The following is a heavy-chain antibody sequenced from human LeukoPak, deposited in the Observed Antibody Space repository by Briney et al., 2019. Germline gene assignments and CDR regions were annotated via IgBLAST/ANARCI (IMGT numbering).Heavy chain of an antibody. CDR2: ISGSGGST. V-gene: IGHV3-23*01. D-gene: IGHD3-22*01. Sequence: GGSLRLSCAASGFTFSSYGMSWVRQAPGKGLEWVSAISGSGGSTYYADSVKGRFTISRDNSKNTLYLQMNSLRAEDTALYYCAGYLLYDSSGYYYELGKGFAYWGQGTLVTVSS. CDR3: AGYLLYDSSGYYYELGKGFAY. CDR1: GFTFSSYG. J-gene: IGHJ4*02.